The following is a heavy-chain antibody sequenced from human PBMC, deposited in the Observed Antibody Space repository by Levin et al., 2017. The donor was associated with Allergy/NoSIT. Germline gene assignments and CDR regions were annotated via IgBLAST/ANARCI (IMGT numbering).Heavy chain of an antibody. V-gene: IGHV3-53*01. CDR1: EFTVSSNY. J-gene: IGHJ4*02. D-gene: IGHD3-9*01. Sequence: GGSLRLSCAASEFTVSSNYMSWVRQAPGKGLEWVSLIYNDGSTIYADSVKGRFTISRDNSKNTLYLQMHSLRVEDTAVYYCSRDLRGAGYWGQGTLVTVSS. CDR3: SRDLRGAGY. CDR2: IYNDGST.